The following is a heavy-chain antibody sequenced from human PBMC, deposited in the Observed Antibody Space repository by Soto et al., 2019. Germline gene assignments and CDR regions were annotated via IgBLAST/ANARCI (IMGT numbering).Heavy chain of an antibody. D-gene: IGHD2-15*01. Sequence: PSETQSLTCPGSCGAISRYYWSWIRHPPGSGLEWIGYIYYSGSTNYNPSLKSRVTISVDTSKNQFSLKLSSVTAADTAVYYCARDSARRVEYYYYYYGMDVWGQGTTVTVSS. CDR3: ARDSARRVEYYYYYYGMDV. CDR2: IYYSGST. J-gene: IGHJ6*02. V-gene: IGHV4-59*01. CDR1: CGAISRYY.